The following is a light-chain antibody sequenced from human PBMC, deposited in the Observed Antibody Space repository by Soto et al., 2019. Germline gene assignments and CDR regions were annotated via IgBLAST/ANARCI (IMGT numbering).Light chain of an antibody. Sequence: QPVLTQPPSVSGAPGQRVTISCTGSSSNIGADFDVHWYRQLPGTTPKLLIHGDNNRPSGVPDRFSGSKSDTSASLAITGLQAEDEADYYCQSYDRSLGVVFGGGTKLTVL. CDR1: SSNIGADFD. V-gene: IGLV1-40*01. J-gene: IGLJ3*02. CDR2: GDN. CDR3: QSYDRSLGVV.